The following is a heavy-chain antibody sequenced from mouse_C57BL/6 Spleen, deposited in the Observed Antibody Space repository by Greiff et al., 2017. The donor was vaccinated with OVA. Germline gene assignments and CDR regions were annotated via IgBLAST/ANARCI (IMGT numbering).Heavy chain of an antibody. Sequence: VQLQQPGAELVMPGASVKLSCKASGYTFTSYWMHWVKQRPGQGLEWIGEIDPSDSYTNYNQKFKGKSTLTVDKSSSTAYMQLSSLTSEDSAVYYCARSGGSSYEWYFDVWGTGTTVTVSA. CDR3: ARSGGSSYEWYFDV. CDR2: IDPSDSYT. J-gene: IGHJ1*03. CDR1: GYTFTSYW. D-gene: IGHD1-1*01. V-gene: IGHV1-69*01.